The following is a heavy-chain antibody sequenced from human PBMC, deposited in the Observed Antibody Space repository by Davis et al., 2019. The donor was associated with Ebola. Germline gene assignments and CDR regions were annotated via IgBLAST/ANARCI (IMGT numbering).Heavy chain of an antibody. D-gene: IGHD5-18*01. CDR2: ISSSSYYI. V-gene: IGHV3-21*01. J-gene: IGHJ4*02. Sequence: PGGSLRLSCAASGFTFSSYNMNWVRQAPGKGLEWVSSISSSSYYIYYADSVKGRFTISRDNAKNSLYLQMNSLRAEDTAVYYCARVGIQLRSGLGFYWGQGTLVTVSS. CDR3: ARVGIQLRSGLGFY. CDR1: GFTFSSYN.